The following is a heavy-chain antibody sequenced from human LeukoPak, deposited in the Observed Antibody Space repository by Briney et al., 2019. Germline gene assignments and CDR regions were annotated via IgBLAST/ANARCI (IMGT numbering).Heavy chain of an antibody. CDR2: IYSGGST. CDR1: GFTVSSNY. V-gene: IGHV3-66*01. D-gene: IGHD1-26*01. J-gene: IGHJ3*02. Sequence: GGSLRLSCAASGFTVSSNYMSWVRQAPGKRLEWVSVIYSGGSTYNADSVKGRFTISRDNSKNTLYLQMNSLRAEDTAVYYCARGIVGALDAFDIWGQGTMVTVSS. CDR3: ARGIVGALDAFDI.